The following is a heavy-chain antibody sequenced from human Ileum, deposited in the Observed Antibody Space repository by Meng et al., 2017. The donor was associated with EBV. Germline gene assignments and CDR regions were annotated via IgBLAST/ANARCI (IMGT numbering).Heavy chain of an antibody. CDR3: ARGYSSGWYYFDS. V-gene: IGHV4-39*01. CDR1: GVSIDRSSDN. D-gene: IGHD6-19*01. J-gene: IGHJ4*02. Sequence: LEVQESGPGLVKPSETLSLTCTVSGVSIDRSSDNWGWIRQSPGKGLEWMGNIYYSGTTYYNPSLKSRVTISVDTSKNQFSLKLSSVTAADTAVYYCARGYSSGWYYFDSWGQGTLVTVSS. CDR2: IYYSGTT.